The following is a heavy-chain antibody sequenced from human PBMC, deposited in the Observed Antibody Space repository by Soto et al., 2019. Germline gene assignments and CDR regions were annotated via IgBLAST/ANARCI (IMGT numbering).Heavy chain of an antibody. CDR3: ARYDALGALGY. D-gene: IGHD1-26*01. V-gene: IGHV3-74*01. CDR1: GFTFNVYW. CDR2: INSDGSIT. J-gene: IGHJ4*02. Sequence: GGSLRLSCAASGFTFNVYWMHWVLQAPGKGLVWVSRINSDGSITTYADSVRGRFTISRDNAKSTLSLQMNSLRVDDTAVYYCARYDALGALGYWGQGTLVTVSS.